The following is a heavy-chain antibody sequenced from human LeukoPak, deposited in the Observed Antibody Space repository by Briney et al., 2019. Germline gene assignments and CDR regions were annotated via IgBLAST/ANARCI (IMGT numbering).Heavy chain of an antibody. J-gene: IGHJ4*02. CDR3: AREFREKTIYGYDY. V-gene: IGHV3-7*01. D-gene: IGHD5-18*01. CDR2: IKQDGSEK. Sequence: QSGGFLRLSCAASGFTFSSYWMSWVRQAPGKGLEWVANIKQDGSEKYYVDSVKGRFTISRDNAKNSLYLQMNSLRAEDTAVYYCAREFREKTIYGYDYWGQGTLVTVSS. CDR1: GFTFSSYW.